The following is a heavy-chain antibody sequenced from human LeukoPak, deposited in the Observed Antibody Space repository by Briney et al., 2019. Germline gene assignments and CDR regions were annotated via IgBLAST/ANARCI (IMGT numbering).Heavy chain of an antibody. CDR2: INPNSGGT. Sequence: ASVKVSCKASGYTFSDYYMHWVRQAPGQGLQWMGWINPNSGGTTYAQNFQGRVSMTRDTSIRTAYMELSRLRSDDTAVYFCARGYSDSSAYFPSDYWGQGTLVTVSS. J-gene: IGHJ4*02. CDR3: ARGYSDSSAYFPSDY. V-gene: IGHV1-2*02. D-gene: IGHD3-22*01. CDR1: GYTFSDYY.